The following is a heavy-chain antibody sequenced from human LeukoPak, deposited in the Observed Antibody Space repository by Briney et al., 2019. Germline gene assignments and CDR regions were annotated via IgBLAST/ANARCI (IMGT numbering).Heavy chain of an antibody. D-gene: IGHD1-26*01. J-gene: IGHJ3*02. CDR3: VRDGGRGDLDI. V-gene: IGHV3-74*01. Sequence: GGSTRLSCAASGFTFSSSWMHWARQAPGKGLMWVSRINRDGRSTNYADSVKGRFTISRDNAKNTLHLQMNSLRVEDTAFYYCVRDGGRGDLDIWGQSTRLTVSS. CDR2: INRDGRST. CDR1: GFTFSSSW.